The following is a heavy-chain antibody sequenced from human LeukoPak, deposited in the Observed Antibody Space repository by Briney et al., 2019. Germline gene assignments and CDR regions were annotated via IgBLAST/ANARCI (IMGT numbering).Heavy chain of an antibody. CDR1: GGTFSSYA. Sequence: ASVKVSCKASGGTFSSYAISWVRQAPGQGLEWMGRIIPILGIANYAQKFQGRVTITADKSTSTAYMELSSLRSEDTAVYYCARSRVVVVAATPNYYDYYGMDVWGQGTTVTVSS. J-gene: IGHJ6*02. CDR3: ARSRVVVVAATPNYYDYYGMDV. D-gene: IGHD2-15*01. CDR2: IIPILGIA. V-gene: IGHV1-69*04.